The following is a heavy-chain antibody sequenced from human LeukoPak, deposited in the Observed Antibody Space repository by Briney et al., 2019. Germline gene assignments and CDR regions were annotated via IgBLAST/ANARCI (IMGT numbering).Heavy chain of an antibody. J-gene: IGHJ4*02. V-gene: IGHV4-34*01. CDR1: GGSLSGYY. CDR3: ARDKEPGDY. CDR2: INHSGST. Sequence: SETLSLTCAVYGGSLSGYYWSWIRQPPGKGLEWIGEINHSGSTNYNPSLKSRVTISVDTSKNQFSLKLSSVTAADTAVYFCARDKEPGDYWGQGTLVTVSS. D-gene: IGHD1-14*01.